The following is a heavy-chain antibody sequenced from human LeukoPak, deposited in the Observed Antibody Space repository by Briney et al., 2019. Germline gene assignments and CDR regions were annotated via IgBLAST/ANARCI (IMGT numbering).Heavy chain of an antibody. CDR3: AKELRGGSIWRYYFEY. J-gene: IGHJ4*02. Sequence: PGRSLRLSCAASGFIFSNYGMHWVRQAPGKGLEWVALISNDGSNIYYADSVKGRFIISRDNSKNTLYLQVNSLRAEGTAVYYCAKELRGGSIWRYYFEYWGQGTLVTVSS. D-gene: IGHD6-13*01. V-gene: IGHV3-30*18. CDR1: GFIFSNYG. CDR2: ISNDGSNI.